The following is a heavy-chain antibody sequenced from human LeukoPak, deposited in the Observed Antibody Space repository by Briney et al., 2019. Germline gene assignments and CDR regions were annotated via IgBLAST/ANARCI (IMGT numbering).Heavy chain of an antibody. V-gene: IGHV4-38-2*02. CDR2: IYHSGST. Sequence: SETLSLTCTVSGYSISSGYYWGWIRQPPGKGLEWIGSIYHSGSTYYNPSLKSRVTISVDTSKNQFSLKLSSVTAADTAVYYCARAAVAGPFGYWGQGTLVTVSS. D-gene: IGHD6-19*01. CDR3: ARAAVAGPFGY. CDR1: GYSISSGYY. J-gene: IGHJ4*02.